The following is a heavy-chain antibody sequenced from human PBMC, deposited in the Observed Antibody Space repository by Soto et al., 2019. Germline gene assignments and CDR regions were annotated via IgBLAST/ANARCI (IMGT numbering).Heavy chain of an antibody. J-gene: IGHJ6*02. V-gene: IGHV3-48*03. Sequence: GGSLRLSCAASGFTFSSYEMNWVRQAPGKGLEWVSYISSSGSTIYYADSVKGRFTISRDNAKNSLYLQMNSLRAEDTAVYYCARVRSGWYGMDVWGQGTTVTAP. CDR2: ISSSGSTI. D-gene: IGHD6-19*01. CDR3: ARVRSGWYGMDV. CDR1: GFTFSSYE.